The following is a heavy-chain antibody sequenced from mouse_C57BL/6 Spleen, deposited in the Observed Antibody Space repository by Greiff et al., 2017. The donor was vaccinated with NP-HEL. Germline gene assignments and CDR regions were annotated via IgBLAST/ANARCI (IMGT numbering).Heavy chain of an antibody. V-gene: IGHV8-12*01. J-gene: IGHJ1*03. Sequence: QVQLKQSGPGILQSSQTLSLTCSFSGFSLSTSGMGVSWIRQPSGKGLEWLAHIYWDDDKRYNPSLKSRLTISKDTSRNQVFLKITSVDTADTATYYCARRSYYGSSYEYFDVWGTGTTVTVSS. CDR2: IYWDDDK. CDR3: ARRSYYGSSYEYFDV. D-gene: IGHD1-1*01. CDR1: GFSLSTSGMG.